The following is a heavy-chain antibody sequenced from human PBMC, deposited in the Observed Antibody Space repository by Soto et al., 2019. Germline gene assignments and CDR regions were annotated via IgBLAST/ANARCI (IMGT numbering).Heavy chain of an antibody. V-gene: IGHV3-30*18. CDR2: ISYDGSNK. D-gene: IGHD6-19*01. J-gene: IGHJ3*02. Sequence: QVQLVESGGGVVQPGRSLRLSCAVSGFTFSSYGIPAVRQAPGKGLPWVAVISYDGSNKYYADSVKGRFTISRDNSKNTLYLQMNSLRAEDTAVYYWAKDRAVAAKLGAFDIWGQGTMVTVSS. CDR1: GFTFSSYG. CDR3: AKDRAVAAKLGAFDI.